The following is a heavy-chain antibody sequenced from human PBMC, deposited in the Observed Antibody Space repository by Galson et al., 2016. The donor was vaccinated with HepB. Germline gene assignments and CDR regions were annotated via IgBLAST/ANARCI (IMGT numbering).Heavy chain of an antibody. Sequence: SLRLSCAASGFAFNSFSMNWVRQSPGKELEWVSSISSSSAYIYYADSVKGRFTISRDNAKNSLYLQMNSLRAEDTAVYYCARGRGSSWYYFDNWGQGTLVTVSS. CDR2: ISSSSAYI. CDR3: ARGRGSSWYYFDN. V-gene: IGHV3-21*01. D-gene: IGHD6-13*01. J-gene: IGHJ4*02. CDR1: GFAFNSFS.